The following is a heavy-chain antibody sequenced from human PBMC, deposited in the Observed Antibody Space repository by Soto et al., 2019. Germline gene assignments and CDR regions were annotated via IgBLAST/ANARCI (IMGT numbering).Heavy chain of an antibody. CDR2: IDPSDSQT. V-gene: IGHV5-10-1*01. Sequence: GESLKISWKGSGDSCAGYWITWVRQKPGKGLEWMGRIDPSDSQTYYSPSFRGHVTISVTKSITTVFLQWSSLRASDTAMYYCARQIYDSDTGPNFQYYFDSWGQGTPVTVSS. CDR3: ARQIYDSDTGPNFQYYFDS. D-gene: IGHD3-22*01. CDR1: GDSCAGYW. J-gene: IGHJ4*02.